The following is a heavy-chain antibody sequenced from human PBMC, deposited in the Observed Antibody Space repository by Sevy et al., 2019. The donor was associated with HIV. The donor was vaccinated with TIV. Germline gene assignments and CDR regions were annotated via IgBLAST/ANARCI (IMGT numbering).Heavy chain of an antibody. CDR3: ARDLRLRGYNYGSFDY. J-gene: IGHJ4*02. CDR1: GYTFTGQY. CDR2: INPKRGGS. D-gene: IGHD5-18*01. V-gene: IGHV1-2*02. Sequence: ASVKVSCKASGYTFTGQYIHWVRQAPGQGLEWMGWINPKRGGSNYAQEFQGRVTMTRDTSISTAYMELSGLTSDDTAVYYCARDLRLRGYNYGSFDYWGQGTLVTVSS.